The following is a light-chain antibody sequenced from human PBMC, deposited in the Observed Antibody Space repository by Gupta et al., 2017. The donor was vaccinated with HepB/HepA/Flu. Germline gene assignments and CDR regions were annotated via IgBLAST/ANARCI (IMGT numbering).Light chain of an antibody. V-gene: IGLV2-14*03. Sequence: QSALTQPASVSGSLGQSITISCTGTSSDIGAYNHVSWYQQHPGKAHKLMIYDVINRPSGVPNRFSGYKSGNTAYLTISGLQAEDEADYYCSSLTTKNTLVFGGGTKLTVL. CDR3: SSLTTKNTLV. CDR1: SSDIGAYNH. J-gene: IGLJ2*01. CDR2: DVI.